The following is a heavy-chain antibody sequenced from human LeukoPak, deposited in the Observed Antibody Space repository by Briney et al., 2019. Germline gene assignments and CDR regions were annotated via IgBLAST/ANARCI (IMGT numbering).Heavy chain of an antibody. CDR1: GYSFTSYY. CDR3: ARDGVAGTYYFDH. J-gene: IGHJ4*02. D-gene: IGHD6-19*01. V-gene: IGHV1-46*01. Sequence: ASVKVSFKTSGYSFTSYYIHWVRQAPGQGLEWMGIINPSGGSTSYPQKFQDRVTMTRDTSTSTAYMEVSNLRSEDTAVYFCARDGVAGTYYFDHWGQGTLVTVSS. CDR2: INPSGGST.